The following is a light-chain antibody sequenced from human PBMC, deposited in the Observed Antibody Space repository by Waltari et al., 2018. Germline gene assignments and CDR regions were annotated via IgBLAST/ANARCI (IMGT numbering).Light chain of an antibody. CDR3: CSYAGSSTF. Sequence: QSALTQPASVSGSPGQSITISCTGTSRAVGSFNLVSWYQQHPGKAPKLMIYEVSKRPSGVSNRFSGSKSGNTASLTISGLQAEDEADYYCCSYAGSSTFFGTGTKVTVL. CDR1: SRAVGSFNL. J-gene: IGLJ1*01. V-gene: IGLV2-23*02. CDR2: EVS.